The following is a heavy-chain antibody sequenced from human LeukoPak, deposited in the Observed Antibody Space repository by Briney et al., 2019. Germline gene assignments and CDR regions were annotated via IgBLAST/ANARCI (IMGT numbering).Heavy chain of an antibody. Sequence: GGSLRLSCAASGFTFSSHSLMWVRQAPGKGLEWVSSISPDSGYIYYADSVKGRLTISRDNAENSLFLQMNSLGAEDTAVYYCAPFSAVTHYYFDYWGQGTLVTVSS. J-gene: IGHJ4*02. V-gene: IGHV3-21*01. D-gene: IGHD6-13*01. CDR2: ISPDSGYI. CDR3: APFSAVTHYYFDY. CDR1: GFTFSSHS.